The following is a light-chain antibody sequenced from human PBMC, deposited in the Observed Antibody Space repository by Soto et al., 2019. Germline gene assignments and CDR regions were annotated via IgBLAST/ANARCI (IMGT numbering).Light chain of an antibody. V-gene: IGKV3-20*01. J-gene: IGKJ2*01. CDR2: GAS. CDR1: QSVTNSY. Sequence: EIVLTQSPGTLSLSPGERATLSCRASQSVTNSYLAWYQQNPGQAPRLLIYGASTRATGIPDRLSGSGSGTDFTLTISRLEPEAFAVYYWQLYGTSPLYTFGQGTKLEIK. CDR3: QLYGTSPLYT.